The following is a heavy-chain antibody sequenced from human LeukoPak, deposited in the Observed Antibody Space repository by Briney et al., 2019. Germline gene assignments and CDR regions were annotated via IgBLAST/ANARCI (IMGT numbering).Heavy chain of an antibody. CDR2: ISGSGGST. CDR3: GKVHYSGYDLDAFDI. CDR1: GGSINSGD. D-gene: IGHD5-12*01. Sequence: PSGTLSLTCGVSGGSINSGDWWTWVHQPPGKGLEWILAISGSGGSTYYADSVKGRFTISRDNSKNTLYLQMNSLRAEDTAVYYCGKVHYSGYDLDAFDIWGQGTMVTVSS. J-gene: IGHJ3*02. V-gene: IGHV3-23*01.